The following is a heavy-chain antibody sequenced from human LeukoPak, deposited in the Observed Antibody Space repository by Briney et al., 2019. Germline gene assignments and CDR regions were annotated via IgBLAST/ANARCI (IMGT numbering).Heavy chain of an antibody. V-gene: IGHV3-30*02. CDR1: GFTFSSYG. D-gene: IGHD6-6*01. CDR2: IRYDGSNK. Sequence: PGGSLRLSCAASGFTFSSYGMYWVRQAPGKGLEWVAFIRYDGSNKYYADSVKGRFTISRDNSKNTLYLQMNSLRAEDTAVYYCAKDGGSSSDYYYYYMDVWGKGTTVTVSS. CDR3: AKDGGSSSDYYYYYMDV. J-gene: IGHJ6*03.